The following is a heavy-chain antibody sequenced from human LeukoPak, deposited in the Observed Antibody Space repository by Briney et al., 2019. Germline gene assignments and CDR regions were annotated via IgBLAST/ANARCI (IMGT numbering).Heavy chain of an antibody. D-gene: IGHD2-2*01. V-gene: IGHV3-9*03. CDR3: AKVGYCSSTSCYFGAFDI. Sequence: GGSLRLSCAASGFTFDDYAMHWVRQAPGKGLEWVSGISWNSGSIGYADSVKRLFTISRDSAKNSLSLQMNSLRAEDMALYYCAKVGYCSSTSCYFGAFDIWGQGTMVTVSS. CDR2: ISWNSGSI. CDR1: GFTFDDYA. J-gene: IGHJ3*02.